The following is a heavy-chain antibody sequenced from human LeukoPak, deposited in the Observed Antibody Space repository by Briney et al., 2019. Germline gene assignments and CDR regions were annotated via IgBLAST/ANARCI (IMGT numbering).Heavy chain of an antibody. D-gene: IGHD2-15*01. J-gene: IGHJ3*02. CDR3: AKDIEYSGGWRAFDI. Sequence: GGSLRLSCAASGITFSNYAMSWVRQAPGKGLEWVSGISWNSGSIVYADSVKGRFTISRDNAKNSLYLQMNSLRAEDTALYYCAKDIEYSGGWRAFDIWGQGTMVTVSS. CDR2: ISWNSGSI. V-gene: IGHV3-9*01. CDR1: GITFSNYA.